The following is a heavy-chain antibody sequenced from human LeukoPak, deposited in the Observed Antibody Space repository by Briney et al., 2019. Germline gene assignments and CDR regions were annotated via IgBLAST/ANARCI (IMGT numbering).Heavy chain of an antibody. CDR1: GFTFSSYA. V-gene: IGHV3-23*01. CDR2: ISGSGGST. J-gene: IGHJ4*02. D-gene: IGHD3-10*01. Sequence: GGSLRLSCAASGFTFSSYAMSWVRQAPGKGLEWVSAISGSGGSTYYADSVKGRFTISRDNSKNTLYLQMNSLRAEDTAVYYCAKDLYGSGSYKLGYWGQGTLVTVSS. CDR3: AKDLYGSGSYKLGY.